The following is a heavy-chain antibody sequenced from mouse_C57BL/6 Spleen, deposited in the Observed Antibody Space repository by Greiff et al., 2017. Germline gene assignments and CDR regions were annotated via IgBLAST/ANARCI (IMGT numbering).Heavy chain of an antibody. J-gene: IGHJ4*01. Sequence: QVQLQQSGPELVKPGASVKLSCKASGYTFTSYDINWVKQRPGQGLEWIGWIYPRDGSTKYNEKFKGKATLTVDTSSSTAYMERHSLTSEDSAVDFCAKGDYRNSGDAMDYWGQGTSVTVSS. V-gene: IGHV1-85*01. CDR3: AKGDYRNSGDAMDY. CDR2: IYPRDGST. CDR1: GYTFTSYD. D-gene: IGHD2-5*01.